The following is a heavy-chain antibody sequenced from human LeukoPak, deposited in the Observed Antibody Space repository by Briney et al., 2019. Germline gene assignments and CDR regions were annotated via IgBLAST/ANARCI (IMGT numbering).Heavy chain of an antibody. CDR2: IDPSDSYN. CDR3: ARRALPPAYCGGDCFDAFDI. D-gene: IGHD2-21*02. J-gene: IGHJ3*02. V-gene: IGHV5-10-1*01. CDR1: GYSFTNYW. Sequence: GESLKISCKGSGYSFTNYWISWVRQMPGKGLEWMGRIDPSDSYNNYSPSFQGHVTISSDKSISTAYLQWSSLKASDTAMYYCARRALPPAYCGGDCFDAFDIWGQGTMVTVSS.